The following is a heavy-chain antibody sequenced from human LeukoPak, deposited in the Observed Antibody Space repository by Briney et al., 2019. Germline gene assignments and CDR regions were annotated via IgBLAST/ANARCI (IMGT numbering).Heavy chain of an antibody. CDR1: GFTFSNYA. Sequence: PGGSLRLSCAASGFTFSNYALHWVRQAPGKGLEWVAVISYDDTNKYYVDSVKGRFTISRDNSKNTLYLQMNSLRAEDTAVYYCARDRVTTNYYYYYMDVWGKGTTVTVSS. V-gene: IGHV3-30*04. J-gene: IGHJ6*03. CDR3: ARDRVTTNYYYYYMDV. CDR2: ISYDDTNK. D-gene: IGHD4-17*01.